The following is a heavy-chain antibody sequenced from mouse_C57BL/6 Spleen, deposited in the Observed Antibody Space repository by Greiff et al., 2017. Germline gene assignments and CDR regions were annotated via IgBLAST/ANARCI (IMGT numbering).Heavy chain of an antibody. J-gene: IGHJ1*03. D-gene: IGHD2-4*01. CDR1: GFSLTSHG. CDR2: IWRGGST. CDR3: AKDSHDYDGDWYFDV. Sequence: QVQLKESGPGLVQPSQSLSITCTVSGFSLTSHGVHWVRQSPGKGLEWLGVIWRGGSTDYNAAFMSRLSITKDNSKSQVFFKMNSLQADDTAIYYCAKDSHDYDGDWYFDVWGTGTTVTVSS. V-gene: IGHV2-5*01.